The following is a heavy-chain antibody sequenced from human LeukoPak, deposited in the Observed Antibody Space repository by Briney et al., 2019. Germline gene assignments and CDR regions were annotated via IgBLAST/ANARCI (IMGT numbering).Heavy chain of an antibody. CDR1: GFTFSSHA. CDR3: ARGEGMVPAH. J-gene: IGHJ4*02. CDR2: ISYDGSNK. D-gene: IGHD6-25*01. V-gene: IGHV3-30-3*01. Sequence: GGSLRLSCAASGFTFSSHAMHWVRQAPGKGLEWVAVISYDGSNKYYADSVKGRFTISRDNSKNTLYLQMNSLRAEDTAVYYCARGEGMVPAHWGQGTLVTVSS.